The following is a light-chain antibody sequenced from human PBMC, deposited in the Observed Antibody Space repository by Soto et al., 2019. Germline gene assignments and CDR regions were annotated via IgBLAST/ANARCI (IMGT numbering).Light chain of an antibody. CDR1: QSVSSIY. CDR2: GAS. V-gene: IGKV3-20*01. J-gene: IGKJ2*01. Sequence: EILLTQSPGTLSLSPGERATLSCRASQSVSSIYLAWYQQKPGQAPRLLIYGASNRATGIPDRFSGSGSGTDFTLTISRLEPEDFAVYYCQQYGSSPYTFGQGTKVDIK. CDR3: QQYGSSPYT.